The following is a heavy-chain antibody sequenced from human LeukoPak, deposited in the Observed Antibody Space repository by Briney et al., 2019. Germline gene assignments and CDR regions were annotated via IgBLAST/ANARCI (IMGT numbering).Heavy chain of an antibody. D-gene: IGHD2-15*01. CDR2: IYNSGST. CDR3: ARVLKGSGGRLRPRFDY. CDR1: GGSISSADYY. V-gene: IGHV4-30-4*01. J-gene: IGHJ4*02. Sequence: SETLSLTCTVSGGSISSADYYWSWIRQPPGKGLEWLGYIYNSGSTYYNPSLKSRVTISVDTSKNQFSLRLSSVTAADTAVYYCARVLKGSGGRLRPRFDYWGQGTLVTVSS.